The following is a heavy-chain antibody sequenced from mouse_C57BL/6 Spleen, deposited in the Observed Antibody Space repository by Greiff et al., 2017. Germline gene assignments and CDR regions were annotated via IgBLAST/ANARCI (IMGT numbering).Heavy chain of an antibody. CDR2: INPYNGGT. J-gene: IGHJ2*01. D-gene: IGHD4-1*01. V-gene: IGHV1-19*01. Sequence: VQLQQSGPVLVKPGASVKMSCKASGYTFTDYYMNWVKQSHGKSLEWIGVINPYNGGTSYNQKFKGKATLTVDKSSSTAYMELNSLTSEDSAVYYCARGGLGLDYWGPGTTLTVSS. CDR1: GYTFTDYY. CDR3: ARGGLGLDY.